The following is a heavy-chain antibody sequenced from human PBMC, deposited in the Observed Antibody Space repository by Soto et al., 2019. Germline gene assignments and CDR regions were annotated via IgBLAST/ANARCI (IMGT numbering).Heavy chain of an antibody. CDR2: INGRGSST. CDR1: GFTLSRYE. D-gene: IGHD6-19*01. J-gene: IGHJ4*02. Sequence: EVQLVESGGGLVQPGGSLRLSCTASGFTLSRYEMNWVRQAPGQGLEWVSYINGRGSSTYYAGSVEGRFTISRDNAKNSLYLQMNSLRAEDTGVYYCARDRGAVAVWGQGIQVTVSS. V-gene: IGHV3-48*03. CDR3: ARDRGAVAV.